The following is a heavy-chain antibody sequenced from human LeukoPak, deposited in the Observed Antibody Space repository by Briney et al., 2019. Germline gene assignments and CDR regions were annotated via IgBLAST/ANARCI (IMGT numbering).Heavy chain of an antibody. CDR1: GFTFSSYW. D-gene: IGHD1-26*01. CDR3: ARVGGSNAFDI. V-gene: IGHV3-74*01. J-gene: IGHJ3*02. CDR2: INSDGSST. Sequence: PGGSLRLSCAASGFTFSSYWVHWVRQAPGKGLVWVSPINSDGSSTSYADSVKGRFTISRDNAKNTLSLQMNSLGAEDTAVYYCARVGGSNAFDIWGQGTMVIVSS.